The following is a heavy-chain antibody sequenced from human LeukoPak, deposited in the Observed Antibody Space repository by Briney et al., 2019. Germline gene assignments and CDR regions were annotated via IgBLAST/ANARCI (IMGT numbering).Heavy chain of an antibody. J-gene: IGHJ3*02. V-gene: IGHV3-48*03. D-gene: IGHD1-14*01. CDR2: ISSSGRSI. CDR1: GFTFSSYE. Sequence: SGGSLRLSCVVSGFTFSSYEMNWVRQAPGKGLEWVSYISSSGRSIYYADSVKGRFTISRDIARNSLYLQMNNLRAEDTAVYFCARDIEPDAFDIWGQGTMVTVSS. CDR3: ARDIEPDAFDI.